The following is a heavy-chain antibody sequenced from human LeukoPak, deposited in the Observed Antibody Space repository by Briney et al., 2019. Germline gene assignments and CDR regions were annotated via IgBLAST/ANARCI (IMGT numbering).Heavy chain of an antibody. V-gene: IGHV1-2*02. D-gene: IGHD4-17*01. J-gene: IGHJ3*02. CDR3: ARGALPYGDYEGYTFDM. Sequence: GASVTVSCKASGYTFTGYYMHWVRQAPGQGLEWMGWINPNSGGTNYAQKFQGRVAMTRDTSISTAYMELSSLRSDDTAVYYCARGALPYGDYEGYTFDMWGQGTMVTVSS. CDR1: GYTFTGYY. CDR2: INPNSGGT.